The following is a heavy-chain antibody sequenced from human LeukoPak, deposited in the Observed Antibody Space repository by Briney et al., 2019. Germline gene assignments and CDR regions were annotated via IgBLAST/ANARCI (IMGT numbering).Heavy chain of an antibody. D-gene: IGHD1-7*01. CDR2: ISSSGSTI. CDR3: ARVLELQYVYWFDP. Sequence: PGGSLRLSCAASGFTFSSYAMSWVRQAPGKGLEWVSYISSSGSTIYYADSVKGRFTISRDNAKNSLYLQMNSLRAEDTAVYYCARVLELQYVYWFDPWGQGTLVTVSS. V-gene: IGHV3-48*04. CDR1: GFTFSSYA. J-gene: IGHJ5*02.